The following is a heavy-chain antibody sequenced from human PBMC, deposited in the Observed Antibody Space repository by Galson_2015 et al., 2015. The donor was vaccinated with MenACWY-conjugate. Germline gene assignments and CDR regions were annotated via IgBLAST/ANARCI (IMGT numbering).Heavy chain of an antibody. J-gene: IGHJ4*02. D-gene: IGHD1-26*01. Sequence: SLRLSCAASGFTFSTYWMHWVRQAPGKGLVWVSRINSDGRSTSYADSVKGRFTTSRDNAKNTLYLQMNSLRAEDTAVYYCARLGGNYRTTSHFDYWGQGTLVTVSS. V-gene: IGHV3-74*01. CDR3: ARLGGNYRTTSHFDY. CDR1: GFTFSTYW. CDR2: INSDGRST.